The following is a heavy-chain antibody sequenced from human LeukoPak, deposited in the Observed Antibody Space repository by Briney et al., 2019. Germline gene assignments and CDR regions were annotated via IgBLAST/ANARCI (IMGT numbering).Heavy chain of an antibody. J-gene: IGHJ6*02. CDR1: GFTFRSYE. CDR2: ISSSGSTI. V-gene: IGHV3-48*03. D-gene: IGHD6-13*01. CDR3: AGRMYNSTTYYYNYGLAV. Sequence: GGSLRLSCAASGFTFRSYEMNWVRQAPGKGLEWVSYISSSGSTIYYADSVMGRFTISRDNARNSVYLQMNSLRAEDTALYYCAGRMYNSTTYYYNYGLAVWGQGTTVTISS.